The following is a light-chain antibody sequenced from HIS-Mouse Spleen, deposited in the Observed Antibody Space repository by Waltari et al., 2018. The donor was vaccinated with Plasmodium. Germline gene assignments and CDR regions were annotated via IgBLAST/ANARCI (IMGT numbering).Light chain of an antibody. CDR1: SDINVGSYN. Sequence: QPVLTQPPSSSASPGESARLTCTLPSDINVGSYNIHWCQQKPGSPPRYLLYYYSDSDKGQGSGVPSRFSGSKDASANTGILLISGLQSEDEADYYCMIWPSNASGVFGGGTKLTVL. J-gene: IGLJ3*02. CDR2: YYSDSDK. CDR3: MIWPSNASGV. V-gene: IGLV5-37*01.